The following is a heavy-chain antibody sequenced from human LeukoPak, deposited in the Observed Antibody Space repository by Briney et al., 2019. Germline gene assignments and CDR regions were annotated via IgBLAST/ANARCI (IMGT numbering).Heavy chain of an antibody. D-gene: IGHD6-6*01. Sequence: GGSLRLSRAASGFTFSSYAMSWVRQAPGKGLEWVSAISGSGGSTYYADSVKGRFTISRDNSKNTLYLQMNSLRAEDTAVYYCARDRITARGGMDVWGQGTTVTVSS. CDR1: GFTFSSYA. J-gene: IGHJ6*02. V-gene: IGHV3-23*01. CDR2: ISGSGGST. CDR3: ARDRITARGGMDV.